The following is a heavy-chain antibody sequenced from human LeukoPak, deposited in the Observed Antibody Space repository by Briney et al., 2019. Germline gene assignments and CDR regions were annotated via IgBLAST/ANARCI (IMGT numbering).Heavy chain of an antibody. Sequence: PGRSLRLSCAASGFTFSNAWLTWVRQAPGTGLEWVGRIKSKSDGGTTDNAAPVKGRFTIARDDSKNTLYLQMNSLKTEDTAVYYCTTEDIAVTGIGLDYWGQGTLVTVSS. CDR1: GFTFSNAW. CDR3: TTEDIAVTGIGLDY. D-gene: IGHD6-19*01. J-gene: IGHJ4*02. CDR2: IKSKSDGGTT. V-gene: IGHV3-15*01.